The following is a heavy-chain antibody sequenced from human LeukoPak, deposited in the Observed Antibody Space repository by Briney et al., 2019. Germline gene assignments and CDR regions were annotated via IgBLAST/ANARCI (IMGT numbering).Heavy chain of an antibody. CDR3: AKEEITMIVGPYFQH. J-gene: IGHJ1*01. D-gene: IGHD3-22*01. Sequence: GGSLRLSCAASGFTFSSYGMHWVRQAPGKGLEWVAFIRYDGSNKYYADSVKGRFTISRDNSKNTLYLQMNSLRAEDTAVYYCAKEEITMIVGPYFQHWGQGTLVTVSS. CDR2: IRYDGSNK. V-gene: IGHV3-30*02. CDR1: GFTFSSYG.